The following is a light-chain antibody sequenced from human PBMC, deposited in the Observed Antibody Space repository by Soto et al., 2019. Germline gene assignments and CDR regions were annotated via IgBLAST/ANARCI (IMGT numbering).Light chain of an antibody. Sequence: DIQMTQSPSSLSASLGDRVTITCRASQGIGVYLAWFQQKPGNVPKLLIYAASTLQSGGPSRFSGSGSGTDFTLAISSLQPEDVATYYCKKYTSAPLTFGGGTKVEIK. CDR2: AAS. CDR3: KKYTSAPLT. CDR1: QGIGVY. J-gene: IGKJ4*01. V-gene: IGKV1-27*01.